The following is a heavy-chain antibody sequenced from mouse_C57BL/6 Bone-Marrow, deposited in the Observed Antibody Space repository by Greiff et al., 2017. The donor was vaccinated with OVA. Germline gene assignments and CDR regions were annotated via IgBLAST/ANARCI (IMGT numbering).Heavy chain of an antibody. V-gene: IGHV1-64*01. Sequence: QVQLQQPGAELVKPGASVKLSCKASGYTFTSYWMHWVKQRPGQGLEWIGMIHPNSGSTNYNEKFKSKATLTVDKSSSTAYMQLSSLTSEDSAVYYCARSHTLYGSICYWYFDVWGTGTTVTVSS. J-gene: IGHJ1*03. CDR2: IHPNSGST. CDR1: GYTFTSYW. D-gene: IGHD1-1*01. CDR3: ARSHTLYGSICYWYFDV.